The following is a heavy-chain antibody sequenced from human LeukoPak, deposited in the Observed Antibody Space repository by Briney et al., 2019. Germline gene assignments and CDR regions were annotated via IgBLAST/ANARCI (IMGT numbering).Heavy chain of an antibody. CDR2: INHSGST. Sequence: ETLSLTCAVYGGSFSGYYWSWIRQPPGKGLEWIGEINHSGSTNYNPSLKSRVTISVDTSKNQFSLKLSSVTAADTAVYYCARLYYDYVWGSYRYAFDYWGQGTLVTVSS. D-gene: IGHD3-16*02. CDR3: ARLYYDYVWGSYRYAFDY. CDR1: GGSFSGYY. J-gene: IGHJ4*02. V-gene: IGHV4-34*01.